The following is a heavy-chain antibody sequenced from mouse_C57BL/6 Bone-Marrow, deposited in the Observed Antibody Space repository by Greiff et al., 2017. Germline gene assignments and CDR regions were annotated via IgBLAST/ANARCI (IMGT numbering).Heavy chain of an antibody. CDR2: IDPSSGYT. CDR3: ARGYYFDY. V-gene: IGHV1-4*01. CDR1: GYTFTSYT. Sequence: VQLQQSGAELARPGASVKMSCTASGYTFTSYTMHWVKQRPGQGLEWIGYIDPSSGYTKYNQKFKDKATLTADKATSTAYMQLSSLTSEDSTVYYCARGYYFDYWGRGNTLTVSS. J-gene: IGHJ2*01.